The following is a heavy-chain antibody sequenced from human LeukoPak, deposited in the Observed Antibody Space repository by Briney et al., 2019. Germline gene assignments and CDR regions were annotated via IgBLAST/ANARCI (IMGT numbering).Heavy chain of an antibody. V-gene: IGHV4-59*01. CDR1: GGPISSCY. J-gene: IGHJ4*02. CDR2: IYYSGST. CDR3: ARAGSRYDFWSGYFDY. D-gene: IGHD3-3*01. Sequence: SETLSLTCTVSGGPISSCYWSWIRQPPGKGLEWIGYIYYSGSTNYNPSLKSRVTISVDTSKNQFSLKLSSVTAADTAVYYCARAGSRYDFWSGYFDYWGQGTLVTVSS.